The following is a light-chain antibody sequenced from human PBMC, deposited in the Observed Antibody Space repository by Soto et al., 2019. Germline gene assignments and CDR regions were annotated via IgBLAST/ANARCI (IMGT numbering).Light chain of an antibody. Sequence: DIQMTHSPSSLSASVGDRVTISCRASQRINTYLNWYQLRPGEAPNLLIYAASSLQSGVPSRFSGSGSGTDFTLTISSLQPEDFATYYCQQSYSSGYTFGQGTRLEIK. V-gene: IGKV1-39*01. CDR2: AAS. CDR1: QRINTY. CDR3: QQSYSSGYT. J-gene: IGKJ2*01.